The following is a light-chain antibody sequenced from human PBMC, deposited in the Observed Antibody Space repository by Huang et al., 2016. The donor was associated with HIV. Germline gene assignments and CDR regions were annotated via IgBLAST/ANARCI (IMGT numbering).Light chain of an antibody. CDR1: QSVSSSY. V-gene: IGKV3-20*01. J-gene: IGKJ1*01. CDR2: GAS. Sequence: EIVLTQSPGTLSLSPWERATLSCRASQSVSSSYLAWYQKKPGQAPRLLIYGASSRATGIPDRFSGSGSGTDFTLTISRLEPEDFAVYYCQQYGSSPWTFGQGTKVEIK. CDR3: QQYGSSPWT.